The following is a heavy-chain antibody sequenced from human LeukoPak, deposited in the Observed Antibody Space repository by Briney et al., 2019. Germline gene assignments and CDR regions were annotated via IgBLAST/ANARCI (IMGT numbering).Heavy chain of an antibody. CDR2: INPSGGST. J-gene: IGHJ4*02. D-gene: IGHD1-26*01. CDR1: GYTFTSYY. CDR3: ARPIVGATGFDY. Sequence: ASVKVSCKASGYTFTSYYMHWVRQAPGQGLEWMGIINPSGGSTSYAQKFQGRVTMTRDTSTSTIYMELSSLRSEDTAVYYCARPIVGATGFDYWGQGTLVTVSS. V-gene: IGHV1-46*01.